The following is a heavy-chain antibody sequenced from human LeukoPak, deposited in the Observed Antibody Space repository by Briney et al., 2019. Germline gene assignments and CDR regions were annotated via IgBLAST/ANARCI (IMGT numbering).Heavy chain of an antibody. J-gene: IGHJ4*02. D-gene: IGHD5-12*01. V-gene: IGHV3-48*03. CDR3: ARGWWSGYDAKLDY. CDR1: GFIFSNYE. Sequence: PGGSLRLSCAASGFIFSNYEINWVRQAPGKGLECVSYISSSGITMNYADSVKGRFTISRDNAKNSLYLQMYSLRAEDTAVYYCARGWWSGYDAKLDYWGQGALVTVSS. CDR2: ISSSGITM.